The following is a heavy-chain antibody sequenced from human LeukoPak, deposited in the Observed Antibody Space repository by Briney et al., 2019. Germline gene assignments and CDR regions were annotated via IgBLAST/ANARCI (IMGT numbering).Heavy chain of an antibody. CDR3: AKGSRTGVGPYVGYHYYMDV. D-gene: IGHD1-26*01. CDR2: INNNGADT. V-gene: IGHV3-23*01. Sequence: GGSLRLSCAASGFTFSNYAMSWVRQAPGKGLKWVSTINNNGADTYYADSVKGRFTISRDNSYNTVSLQMNSLRDEDTGVYYCAKGSRTGVGPYVGYHYYMDVWGKGATVTVSS. CDR1: GFTFSNYA. J-gene: IGHJ6*03.